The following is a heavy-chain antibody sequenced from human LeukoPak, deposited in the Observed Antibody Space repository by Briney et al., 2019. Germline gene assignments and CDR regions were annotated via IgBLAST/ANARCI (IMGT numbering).Heavy chain of an antibody. CDR3: ASSPSIAATKFDP. J-gene: IGHJ5*02. V-gene: IGHV4-61*02. CDR2: IYTSGST. Sequence: SETLPLTCTVSGGSISSGSYYWSWIRQPAGKGLEWIGRIYTSGSTNYNPSLKSRVTISVDTSKNQFSLKLSSVTAADTAVYYCASSPSIAATKFDPWGQGTLVTVSS. CDR1: GGSISSGSYY. D-gene: IGHD6-13*01.